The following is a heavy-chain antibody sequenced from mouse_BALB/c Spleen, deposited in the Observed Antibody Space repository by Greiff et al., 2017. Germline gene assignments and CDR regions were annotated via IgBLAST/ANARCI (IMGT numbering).Heavy chain of an antibody. CDR1: GYSITSGYY. V-gene: IGHV3-6*02. CDR3: ARARVYYYAMDY. CDR2: ISYDGSN. J-gene: IGHJ4*01. Sequence: VQLQESGPGLVKPSQSLSLTCSVTGYSITSGYYWNWIRQFPGNKLEWMGYISYDGSNNYNPSLKNRISITRDTSKNQFFLKLNSVTTEDTATYYCARARVYYYAMDYWGQGTSVTVSS.